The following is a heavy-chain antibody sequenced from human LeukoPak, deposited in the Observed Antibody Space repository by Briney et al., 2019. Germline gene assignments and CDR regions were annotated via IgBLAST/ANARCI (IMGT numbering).Heavy chain of an antibody. Sequence: GGSLRLSCAASGFSFSNYVMSWVRQAPGKGLEWVSAMTGGGDSTYYGDSVKGRFTISRDNSKNTLYLQMNSLRAEDTAVYYCARSPPRSAEVDVWGQGTTVTVSS. D-gene: IGHD6-6*01. CDR3: ARSPPRSAEVDV. V-gene: IGHV3-23*01. J-gene: IGHJ6*02. CDR1: GFSFSNYV. CDR2: MTGGGDST.